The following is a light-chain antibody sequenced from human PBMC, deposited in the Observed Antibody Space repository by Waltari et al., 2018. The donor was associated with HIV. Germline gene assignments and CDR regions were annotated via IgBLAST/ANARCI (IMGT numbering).Light chain of an antibody. CDR3: QAWDSSTGHVV. CDR2: QDT. J-gene: IGLJ2*01. V-gene: IGLV3-1*01. Sequence: SYELTQPPSVSVSPGQTARIPCSGDQLGNKYASWYQPNPGQSPVVVIYQDTKRPSGIPERFSGSNSGNTATLTISGTQAMDEADYYCQAWDSSTGHVVFGGGTKLTVL. CDR1: QLGNKY.